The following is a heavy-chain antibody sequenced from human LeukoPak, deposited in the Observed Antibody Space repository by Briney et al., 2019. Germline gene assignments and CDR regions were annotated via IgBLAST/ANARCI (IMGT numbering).Heavy chain of an antibody. Sequence: GGSLRLSCAASGFTFSTYGTHWVRQAPGKGLEWVAVIWYDGSYKYYADSVKGRFTISRDNSKNTLYLQMNSLRAEDTAVYYCARDGGVGTSGSTDYWGQGTLVTVSS. CDR3: ARDGGVGTSGSTDY. J-gene: IGHJ4*02. D-gene: IGHD6-19*01. CDR2: IWYDGSYK. V-gene: IGHV3-33*01. CDR1: GFTFSTYG.